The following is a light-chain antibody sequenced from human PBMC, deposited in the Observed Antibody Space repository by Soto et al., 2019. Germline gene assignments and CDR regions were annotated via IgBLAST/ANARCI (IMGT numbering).Light chain of an antibody. V-gene: IGKV1-33*01. CDR3: QHYDHLPPLS. CDR1: QDINNY. CDR2: DAS. Sequence: DIQMTQSPSSLSASVGDRVTITCQASQDINNYLNWYQQKPGKAPNLLIYDASNLKTGVPSRFSGSGSGTHCTFTISSLQPEDIVTYYCQHYDHLPPLSFGGGTKVEIK. J-gene: IGKJ4*01.